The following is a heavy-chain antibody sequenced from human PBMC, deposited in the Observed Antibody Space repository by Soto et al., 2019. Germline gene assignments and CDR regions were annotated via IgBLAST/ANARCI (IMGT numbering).Heavy chain of an antibody. V-gene: IGHV3-30*03. CDR3: ARGNGIVGGTTYFVY. Sequence: PGGSLRLSCAASGFTFSSYGMHWVRQAPGKGLEWVAVISYDGRNKYYADAVKGRFTISRDNSKNTLYLQMSSLRAEDTAVYYCARGNGIVGGTTYFVYWGQGTLVTVSS. D-gene: IGHD1-26*01. J-gene: IGHJ4*02. CDR2: ISYDGRNK. CDR1: GFTFSSYG.